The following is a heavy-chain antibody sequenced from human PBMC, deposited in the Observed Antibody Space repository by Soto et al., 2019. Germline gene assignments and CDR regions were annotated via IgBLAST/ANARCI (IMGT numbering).Heavy chain of an antibody. J-gene: IGHJ6*02. V-gene: IGHV3-72*01. CDR2: IRNKARSYTT. D-gene: IGHD5-12*01. Sequence: GGSLRLSCAASGFTFSDHYMDWVRQAPGKGLEWVGRIRNKARSYTTEYAASVKGRFTISRDDSENSLYLQMNSLKTEDTAVYYCAGSVSGYYYQYYNMDVWGQGTTVTVSS. CDR3: AGSVSGYYYQYYNMDV. CDR1: GFTFSDHY.